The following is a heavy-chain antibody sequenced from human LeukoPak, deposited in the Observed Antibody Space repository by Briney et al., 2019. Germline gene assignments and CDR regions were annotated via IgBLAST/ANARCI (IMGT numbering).Heavy chain of an antibody. V-gene: IGHV3-23*01. CDR1: GFTFSSYA. J-gene: IGHJ6*03. D-gene: IGHD3-22*01. CDR2: ISGSGGST. Sequence: GGSLRLSCAASGFTFSSYAMSWVRQAPGKGLEWVSAISGSGGSTYYANSVKGRFTISRDNSKNTLYLQMNSLRAEDTAVYYCAKAYDSSGYYNYYYYYMDVWGKGTTVTVSS. CDR3: AKAYDSSGYYNYYYYYMDV.